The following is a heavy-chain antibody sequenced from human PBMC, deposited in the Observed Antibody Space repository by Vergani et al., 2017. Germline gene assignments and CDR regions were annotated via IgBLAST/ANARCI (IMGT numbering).Heavy chain of an antibody. V-gene: IGHV3-48*01. J-gene: IGHJ4*02. CDR3: ARQSRDVFCTNGVCPLGY. Sequence: EVQLVESGGGLVQPGGSLRLSCAASGSTFSSYGINWVRQAPGRGLEWISYIAGSSSPIYYADSVKGRFTISRDNAKNSLHRQMNNLRAEDTAVYYCARQSRDVFCTNGVCPLGYWGQGALVTVSS. CDR1: GSTFSSYG. D-gene: IGHD2-8*01. CDR2: IAGSSSPI.